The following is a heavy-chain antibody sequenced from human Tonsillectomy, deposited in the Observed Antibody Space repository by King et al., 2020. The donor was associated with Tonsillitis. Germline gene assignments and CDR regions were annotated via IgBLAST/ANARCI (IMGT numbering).Heavy chain of an antibody. J-gene: IGHJ4*02. CDR1: GGSISSSSYY. D-gene: IGHD1-1*01. CDR3: ARQPQLEPLADY. V-gene: IGHV4-39*01. Sequence: QLQESGPGLVKPSETLSLTCTVSGGSISSSSYYWGWIRQPPGKGLEWIGSIYYSGSTYYNPSLKSRVTISVDTSKNQFSLKLSSVTAADTAVYYCARQPQLEPLADYWGQGTLVTVSS. CDR2: IYYSGST.